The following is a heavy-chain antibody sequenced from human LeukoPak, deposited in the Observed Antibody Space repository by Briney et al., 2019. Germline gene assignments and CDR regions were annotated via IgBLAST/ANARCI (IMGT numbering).Heavy chain of an antibody. CDR2: IKPNSGGT. CDR3: ATDYSDTWTGFDY. CDR1: GYTFTYYA. D-gene: IGHD1-1*01. Sequence: DSVTVSCKASGYTFTYYAMYWVRQAPGQGLEWMGRIKPNSGGTNYAQKFQGRVTMTRDMSVSTAYMELSGLRSDDTAVYYCATDYSDTWTGFDYWGQGTLVAVSS. J-gene: IGHJ4*02. V-gene: IGHV1-2*06.